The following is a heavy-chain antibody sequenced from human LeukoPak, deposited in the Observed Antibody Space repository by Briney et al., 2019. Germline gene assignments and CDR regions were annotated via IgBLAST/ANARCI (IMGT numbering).Heavy chain of an antibody. J-gene: IGHJ4*02. V-gene: IGHV3-21*01. Sequence: GGSLRLSCAASGFTFSSYSMNWVRQAPGKGLEWVSSISSSSSYIYYADSVKGRFTISRDNAKNSLYLQMNSLRAEDTAVYYCARGSRIAVAGTFDYWGQGTLVTVSS. CDR3: ARGSRIAVAGTFDY. D-gene: IGHD6-19*01. CDR1: GFTFSSYS. CDR2: ISSSSSYI.